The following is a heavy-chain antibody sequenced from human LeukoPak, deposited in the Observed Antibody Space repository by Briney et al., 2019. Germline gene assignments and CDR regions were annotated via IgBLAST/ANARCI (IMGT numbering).Heavy chain of an antibody. CDR2: IIPILGIA. J-gene: IGHJ4*02. Sequence: SVKVSCKASGGTFSSYAISWVRQAPGQGLEWMGRIIPILGIANYAQKFQGRVTITADKSTSTAYMELSSLRSEDTAVYYCAKSVEDDPGPSYWGQGTLVTVSS. V-gene: IGHV1-69*04. D-gene: IGHD2-15*01. CDR3: AKSVEDDPGPSY. CDR1: GGTFSSYA.